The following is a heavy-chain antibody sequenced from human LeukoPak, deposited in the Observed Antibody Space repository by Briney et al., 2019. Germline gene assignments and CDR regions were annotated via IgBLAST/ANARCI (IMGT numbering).Heavy chain of an antibody. V-gene: IGHV1-2*06. D-gene: IGHD3-22*01. CDR1: GYTFTGYY. Sequence: ASVKVSCKASGYTFTGYYMHWVRQGPGQGLEWMGRINPNSGGTNYAQKFQGRVTMTRDTSISTAYMELSRLRSDDTAVYYCARAWAPYYDSSGYYWFKTLYYFDYWGQGTLVTVSS. CDR2: INPNSGGT. CDR3: ARAWAPYYDSSGYYWFKTLYYFDY. J-gene: IGHJ4*02.